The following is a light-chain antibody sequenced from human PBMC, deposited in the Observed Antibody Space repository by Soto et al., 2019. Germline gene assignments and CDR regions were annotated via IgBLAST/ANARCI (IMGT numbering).Light chain of an antibody. J-gene: IGKJ1*01. CDR2: DAS. CDR3: QQYNSYSQT. Sequence: DIQMTQSPSTLSASVGDRVTITCRASQSISSWLAWYQQKPGKAPKLLIYDASSLESGVPSRFSGSGSGTEFTLXXXXXXXXXXXXYYCQQYNSYSQTFGQGTKVEIK. CDR1: QSISSW. V-gene: IGKV1-5*01.